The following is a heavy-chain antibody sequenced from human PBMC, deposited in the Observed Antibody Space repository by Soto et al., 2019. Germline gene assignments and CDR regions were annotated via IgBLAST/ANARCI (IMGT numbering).Heavy chain of an antibody. CDR2: INPSGGST. J-gene: IGHJ3*02. CDR1: GYTFTIDH. D-gene: IGHD4-17*01. CDR3: ARDEISYTVTNAFDI. V-gene: IGHV1-46*01. Sequence: LLNGSCKASGYTFTIDHMHRRRHAQGQGLEWMGIINPSGGSTSYAQKFQGRVTMTRDTSTSTVYMELSSLRSEDTAVYYCARDEISYTVTNAFDIWGQGTMVTVSS.